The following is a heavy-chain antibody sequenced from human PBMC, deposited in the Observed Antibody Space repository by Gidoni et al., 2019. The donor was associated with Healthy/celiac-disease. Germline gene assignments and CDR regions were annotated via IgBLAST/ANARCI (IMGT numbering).Heavy chain of an antibody. V-gene: IGHV3-23*01. CDR3: AKDGITKSDC. Sequence: EVQLLESGGGLVQPGGSLRLSCTASGLTFSSYAMTWVRQAPGKGLEWVSAISGSGGSAYYADSVKGRFTASRDNSKNTLYLHMNSLRAEDTAVYYCAKDGITKSDCWGQGTLVTVSS. CDR2: ISGSGGSA. CDR1: GLTFSSYA. D-gene: IGHD3-16*01. J-gene: IGHJ4*02.